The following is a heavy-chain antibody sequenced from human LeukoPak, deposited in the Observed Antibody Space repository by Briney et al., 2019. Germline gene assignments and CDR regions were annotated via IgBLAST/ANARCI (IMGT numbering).Heavy chain of an antibody. CDR1: GFTFSSYW. J-gene: IGHJ3*02. V-gene: IGHV3-7*03. CDR3: ARVRAAGIVHSAFDI. CDR2: IKQDGSEK. D-gene: IGHD6-13*01. Sequence: GGSLRLSCAASGFTFSSYWMSWVRQAPGKGLEWVANIKQDGSEKYYVDSVKGRFTMSRDNAKNSLYLQMNSLRAEDTAVYYCARVRAAGIVHSAFDIWGQGTVVTVSS.